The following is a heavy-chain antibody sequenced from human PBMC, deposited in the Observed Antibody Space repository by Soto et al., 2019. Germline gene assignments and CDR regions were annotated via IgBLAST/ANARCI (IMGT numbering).Heavy chain of an antibody. CDR3: ARDLPQYCSAGSCYPDS. CDR2: ISYHGSNK. D-gene: IGHD2-15*01. J-gene: IGHJ5*01. CDR1: GFTFSTYA. Sequence: GGSLRLSCAASGFTFSTYAMHWVRQAPGKGLAWVAIISYHGSNKYYADSVKGRFTISRDDPNNTLYLQMNSLRPEDTAVYYSARDLPQYCSAGSCYPDSWGHGTLVTVSS. V-gene: IGHV3-30-3*01.